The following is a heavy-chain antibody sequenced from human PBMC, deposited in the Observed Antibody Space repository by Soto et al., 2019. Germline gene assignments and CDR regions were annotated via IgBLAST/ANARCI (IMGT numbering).Heavy chain of an antibody. D-gene: IGHD5-12*01. J-gene: IGHJ5*01. CDR1: GYTFTGYY. Sequence: ASVKVSCKASGYTFTGYYMHWVRQAPGQGLEWMGWINPNSSGTNYAQKFQGRVTMTRDTSISTAYMELSRLRSDDTAVYYCARTLGVVSGYDLHWFDPWGQGTLVTVSS. V-gene: IGHV1-2*02. CDR2: INPNSSGT. CDR3: ARTLGVVSGYDLHWFDP.